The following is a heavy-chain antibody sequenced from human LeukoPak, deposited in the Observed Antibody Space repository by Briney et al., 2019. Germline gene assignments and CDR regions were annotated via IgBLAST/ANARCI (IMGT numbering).Heavy chain of an antibody. J-gene: IGHJ4*02. CDR1: GYTFTSYD. Sequence: ASVKVSCKASGYTFTSYDINWVRQATGQGLEWMGWMNPNSGNTGYAQNFQGRVTITRNTSISTAYMELGSLRSEDTAVYYCARVDPPTTSFDYWGQGTLVTVSS. D-gene: IGHD1-1*01. V-gene: IGHV1-8*03. CDR3: ARVDPPTTSFDY. CDR2: MNPNSGNT.